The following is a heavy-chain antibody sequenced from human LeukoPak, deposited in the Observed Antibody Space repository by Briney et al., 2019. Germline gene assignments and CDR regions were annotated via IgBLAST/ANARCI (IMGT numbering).Heavy chain of an antibody. CDR1: GFTFSSYG. Sequence: GGSLRLSCAASGFTFSSYGMHWVRQAPGKGLEWVAFIRYDGSNKYYADSVKGRFTISRDNSKNTLYLQMNSLRAEDAAVYYCAKGEGYNGYDRHSDYWGQGTLVTVSS. CDR3: AKGEGYNGYDRHSDY. J-gene: IGHJ4*02. D-gene: IGHD5-12*01. V-gene: IGHV3-30*02. CDR2: IRYDGSNK.